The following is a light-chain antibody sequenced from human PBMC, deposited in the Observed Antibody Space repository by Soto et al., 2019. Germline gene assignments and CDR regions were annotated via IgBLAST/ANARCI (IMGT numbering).Light chain of an antibody. J-gene: IGLJ2*01. Sequence: QSVLTQPPSVSGAPGQTVIISCTGSSSTIGAGYDVHWYHQLPGTAPKLLIYGNNNRPSGVPDRFSGSRSGTSASLAITGLQSEDEADYYCQSYDSSLSGSIFGGGTKVTVL. CDR1: SSTIGAGYD. CDR3: QSYDSSLSGSI. V-gene: IGLV1-40*01. CDR2: GNN.